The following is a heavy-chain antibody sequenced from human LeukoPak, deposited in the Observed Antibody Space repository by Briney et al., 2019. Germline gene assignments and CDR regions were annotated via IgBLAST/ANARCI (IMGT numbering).Heavy chain of an antibody. CDR2: ISGSGGYT. CDR1: GFTFSNYA. CDR3: AKAPFAYWNYFDY. D-gene: IGHD1-1*01. J-gene: IGHJ4*02. V-gene: IGHV3-23*01. Sequence: GGSLRPSCAASGFTFSNYAMSWVRQAPGKGLEWVSAISGSGGYTYYADSVKGRFTISRDNSKDTLYLQMNSLRAEDTAIYYCAKAPFAYWNYFDYWGQGTLVTVSS.